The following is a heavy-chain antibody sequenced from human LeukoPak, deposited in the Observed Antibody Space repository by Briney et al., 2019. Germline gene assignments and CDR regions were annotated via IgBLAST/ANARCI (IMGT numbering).Heavy chain of an antibody. CDR3: AREGPGGWYYFDY. CDR2: IRYDGSNK. Sequence: GGSLRLSCAASGFTFSSYGMHWVRQAPGKGLEWVAFIRYDGSNKYYADSVKGRFTISRDNSKNTLYLQMNSLRAEDTAVYYCAREGPGGWYYFDYWGQGTLVTVSS. V-gene: IGHV3-30*02. J-gene: IGHJ4*02. CDR1: GFTFSSYG. D-gene: IGHD6-19*01.